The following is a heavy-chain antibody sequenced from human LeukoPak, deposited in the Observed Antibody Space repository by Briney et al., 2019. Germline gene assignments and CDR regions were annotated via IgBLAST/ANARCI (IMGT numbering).Heavy chain of an antibody. Sequence: ASVKVSCKASGFTFTSSAMQWVRQARGQRLEWIGWIVVGSGNTNYAQKFQERVTITRDMSTSTAYMELSSLRSEDTAVYYCAADVHWGDYGDYLGAFDIWGQGTMVTVSS. CDR2: IVVGSGNT. D-gene: IGHD4-17*01. CDR3: AADVHWGDYGDYLGAFDI. V-gene: IGHV1-58*02. CDR1: GFTFTSSA. J-gene: IGHJ3*02.